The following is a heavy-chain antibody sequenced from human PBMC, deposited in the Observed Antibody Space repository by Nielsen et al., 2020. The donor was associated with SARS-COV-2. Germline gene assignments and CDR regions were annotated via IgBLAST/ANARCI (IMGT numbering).Heavy chain of an antibody. Sequence: SETLSLTCTVSGGSISSSSYYWGWIRQPPGKGLEWIGSIYYSGSTHYNPSLKSRVTISVDTSKNQFSLKLSSVTAADTAVYYCAGYGSGSYREGTFDYWGQGTLVTVSS. CDR1: GGSISSSSYY. J-gene: IGHJ4*02. D-gene: IGHD3-10*01. CDR2: IYYSGST. V-gene: IGHV4-39*01. CDR3: AGYGSGSYREGTFDY.